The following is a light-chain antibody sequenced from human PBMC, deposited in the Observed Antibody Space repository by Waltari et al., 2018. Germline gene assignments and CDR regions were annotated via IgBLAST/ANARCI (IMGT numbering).Light chain of an antibody. V-gene: IGLV4-69*01. J-gene: IGLJ3*02. CDR1: SGHITNV. CDR3: QTGGHGTWV. CDR2: VNSDGSQ. Sequence: QLELTQSPSASASLGASVKLTCTMSSGHITNVVAWHQPQPQKGPRYLMKVNSDGSQGRGDEIPDRFSGSSSGAERYHTISSLQSEDEAYYDCQTGGHGTWVFGGGTKLTVL.